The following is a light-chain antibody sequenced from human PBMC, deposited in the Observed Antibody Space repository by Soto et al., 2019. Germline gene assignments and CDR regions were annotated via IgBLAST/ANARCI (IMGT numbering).Light chain of an antibody. V-gene: IGKV3-15*01. CDR3: QQYNNWPPSWT. Sequence: ETVMTQSPATLSVSPGERATLSCRASQSVSSNLAWYQQKPGQAPRLLIYGASTRDTGIPARFSGSGSGTEVTLTISSLQSEDFAVYYCQQYNNWPPSWTFGQGTKVEVK. J-gene: IGKJ1*01. CDR2: GAS. CDR1: QSVSSN.